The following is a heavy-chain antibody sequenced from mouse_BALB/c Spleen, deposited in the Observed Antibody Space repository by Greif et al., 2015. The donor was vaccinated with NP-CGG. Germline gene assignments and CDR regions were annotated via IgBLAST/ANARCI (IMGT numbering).Heavy chain of an antibody. J-gene: IGHJ3*01. CDR1: GFTFSDYY. CDR3: ARGGDCDSAWVDY. Sequence: DVKLVESGGGLVRPGGSLRLSCAASGFTFSDYYMYWVRQTPEKRLAWVATISDGGSYNYYPDSVKGRFTISRDNAKDNLYLQMGSLKSEEAARYDCARGGDCDSAWVDYWVQGTPVTVSA. D-gene: IGHD3-2*02. CDR2: ISDGGSYN. V-gene: IGHV5-4*02.